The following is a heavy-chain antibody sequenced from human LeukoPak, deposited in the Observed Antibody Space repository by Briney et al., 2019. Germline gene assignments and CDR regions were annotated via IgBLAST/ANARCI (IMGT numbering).Heavy chain of an antibody. J-gene: IGHJ4*02. CDR2: ISSSGSTR. D-gene: IGHD6-19*01. CDR1: GFTLRSYE. V-gene: IGHV3-48*03. CDR3: ARGLSTAVAGFDY. Sequence: QPGGSLGLSCAASGFTLRSYEMNWVRQAPGKGLEWVSYISSSGSTRYYADSVKGRFTVSRDNDKNSLYLQMNSLRGEDTAVYYCARGLSTAVAGFDYWGQGSLVTVSS.